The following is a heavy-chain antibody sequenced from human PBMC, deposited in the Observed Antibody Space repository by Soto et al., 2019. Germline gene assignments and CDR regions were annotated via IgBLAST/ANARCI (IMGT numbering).Heavy chain of an antibody. Sequence: EVELLESGGGLVQPGGSLRLSCVASGFTFKNYDMRWFRQAPGKGLEWVSGISGSGGVTYCADSVKGRFTISRDNSKNTLYLQMNSLRAEDTAIYYCAKNRQFRSYYESAGHYDNWGQGTLVTVSS. CDR1: GFTFKNYD. V-gene: IGHV3-23*01. CDR3: AKNRQFRSYYESAGHYDN. J-gene: IGHJ4*02. CDR2: ISGSGGVT. D-gene: IGHD3-10*01.